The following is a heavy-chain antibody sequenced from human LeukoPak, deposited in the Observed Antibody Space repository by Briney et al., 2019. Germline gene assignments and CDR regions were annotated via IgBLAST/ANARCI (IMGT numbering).Heavy chain of an antibody. J-gene: IGHJ5*02. Sequence: RPGRSLRLSCAASGFTFSSYGMHWVRQAPGKGLEWVAVTPHSGTNKYYPDSVKGRFTISRDNSKNTLYLQMNSLRTEDTGMYYCARGTPGGLDPWGQGPVVPVSS. CDR1: GFTFSSYG. V-gene: IGHV3-30-3*01. CDR3: ARGTPGGLDP. D-gene: IGHD2-15*01. CDR2: TPHSGTNK.